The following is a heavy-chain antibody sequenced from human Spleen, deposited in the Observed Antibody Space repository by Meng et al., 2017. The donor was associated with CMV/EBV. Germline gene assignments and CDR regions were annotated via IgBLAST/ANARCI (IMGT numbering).Heavy chain of an antibody. CDR1: GFTFSTYW. J-gene: IGHJ4*02. V-gene: IGHV3-30*02. CDR3: AKDTPLKPDY. Sequence: GGSLRLSCAASGFTFSTYWMSWVRQAPGKGLEWVAFIQDEGSNEYYADSVKGRFTISRDNSKNTLYLQMNSLRAEDSAVYYCAKDTPLKPDYWGQGTLVTVSS. CDR2: IQDEGSNE. D-gene: IGHD2-15*01.